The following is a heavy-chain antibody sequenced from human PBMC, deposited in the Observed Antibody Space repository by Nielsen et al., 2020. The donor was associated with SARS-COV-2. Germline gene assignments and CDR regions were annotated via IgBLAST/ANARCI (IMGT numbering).Heavy chain of an antibody. V-gene: IGHV3-11*06. CDR2: ISSSSSYT. CDR3: ATGESNYYGSGSYSFDY. Sequence: GGSLRLSCAASGFTFSDYYMSWIRQAPGKGLEWVSYISSSSSYTNYADSVKGRFTISRDNAKNSLYLQMNSLRAEDTAVYYCATGESNYYGSGSYSFDYWGQGTLVTVSS. CDR1: GFTFSDYY. D-gene: IGHD3-10*01. J-gene: IGHJ4*02.